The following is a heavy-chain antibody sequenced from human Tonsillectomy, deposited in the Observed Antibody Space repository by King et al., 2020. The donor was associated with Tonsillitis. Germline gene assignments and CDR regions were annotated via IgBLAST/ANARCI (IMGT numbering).Heavy chain of an antibody. CDR1: ENTFTSHW. V-gene: IGHV5-51*01. Sequence: QLVQSGAEVKKPGESLKISCKASENTFTSHWIGWVRQMPGKGLEWMAIIYPGDSDTRYSPSFEGQVSISVDRSISPAYLQWRSLKASDTAMYYCARLGTGTFYPYFDYWGQGTLVTVSS. CDR2: IYPGDSDT. D-gene: IGHD1-26*01. CDR3: ARLGTGTFYPYFDY. J-gene: IGHJ4*02.